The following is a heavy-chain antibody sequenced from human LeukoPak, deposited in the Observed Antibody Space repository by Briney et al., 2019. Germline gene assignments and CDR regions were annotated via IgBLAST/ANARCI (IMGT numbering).Heavy chain of an antibody. CDR2: INGGGSRT. CDR3: TTERITLVRGIIWDDY. D-gene: IGHD3-10*01. V-gene: IGHV3-23*01. J-gene: IGHJ4*02. CDR1: GFTFNDYD. Sequence: PGGSLRLSCAASGFTFNDYDMTWVRQAPGKGLEWVSDINGGGSRTNYADSVKGRFTISRDNSNNTLYLHMSSLRAEDTAVYYCTTERITLVRGIIWDDYWGQGTLVTVSS.